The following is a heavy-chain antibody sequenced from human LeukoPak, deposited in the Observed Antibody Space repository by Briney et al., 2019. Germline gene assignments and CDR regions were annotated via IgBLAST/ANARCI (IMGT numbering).Heavy chain of an antibody. CDR1: GFTVSSNY. Sequence: PGGSLRLSCAASGFTVSSNYLNWVRQAPGKGLEWVSVIYSGGNTYYVDSVKGRFTISRDNSKNTLFLQMNSLRAEDTAVYYCARGRVGAPDAFDIWGQGTMVTVSS. CDR3: ARGRVGAPDAFDI. CDR2: IYSGGNT. J-gene: IGHJ3*02. V-gene: IGHV3-53*01. D-gene: IGHD1-26*01.